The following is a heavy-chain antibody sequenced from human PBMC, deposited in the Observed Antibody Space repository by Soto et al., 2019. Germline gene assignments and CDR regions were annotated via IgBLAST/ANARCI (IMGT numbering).Heavy chain of an antibody. CDR1: GVTFRIYA. Sequence: SLRLACAASGVTFRIYAMHWFRQAPGKGLEWLAVISYDRSNKYYSDSVKGRFTISRDNSKNTLYLQMNSLRAEDTDVYYCARDFGDLVGVDYWGQGTLVTVSS. J-gene: IGHJ4*02. CDR3: ARDFGDLVGVDY. CDR2: ISYDRSNK. V-gene: IGHV3-30-3*01. D-gene: IGHD3-10*01.